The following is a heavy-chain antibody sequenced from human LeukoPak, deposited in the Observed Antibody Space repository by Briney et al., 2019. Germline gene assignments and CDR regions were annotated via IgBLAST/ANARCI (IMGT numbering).Heavy chain of an antibody. CDR2: IYYSGST. D-gene: IGHD6-19*01. CDR3: ARGRLRLVPVDY. V-gene: IGHV4-59*08. J-gene: IGHJ4*02. CDR1: GGSISSYY. Sequence: PSETLSLTCTVSGGSISSYYWSWIRQPPGKGLEWIGYIYYSGSTNYNPSLKSRVTISVDTSKNQFSLKLSSVTAADTAVYYCARGRLRLVPVDYWGQGTLVTVSS.